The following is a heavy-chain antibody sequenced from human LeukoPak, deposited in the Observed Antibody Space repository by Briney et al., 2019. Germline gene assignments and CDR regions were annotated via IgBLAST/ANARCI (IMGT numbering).Heavy chain of an antibody. V-gene: IGHV1-2*02. Sequence: ASVKVSCKAFGYTFTGYYMHWVRQAPGQGLEWMGWINPNSGGTNYAQKFQGRVTMTRDTSISTAYMELSRLRFDDTAVYYCARFQWLVPNYFDSWGQGTLVTVSS. D-gene: IGHD6-19*01. J-gene: IGHJ4*02. CDR3: ARFQWLVPNYFDS. CDR1: GYTFTGYY. CDR2: INPNSGGT.